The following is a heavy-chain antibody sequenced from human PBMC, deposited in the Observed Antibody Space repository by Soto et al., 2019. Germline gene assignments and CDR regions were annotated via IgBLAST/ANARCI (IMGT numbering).Heavy chain of an antibody. D-gene: IGHD1-1*01. CDR1: GFSISSGFY. J-gene: IGHJ4*02. Sequence: NPSETLSLTCNVTGFSISSGFYWSWVRQTPGKGLEWIGSIYRPGNSYRNPSLEGRLIVSMDLSNNQFFLKLASVTAADTAIYYCAREKVGTTLFDNWRQGTQVTVSS. CDR2: IYRPGNS. CDR3: AREKVGTTLFDN. V-gene: IGHV4-38-2*02.